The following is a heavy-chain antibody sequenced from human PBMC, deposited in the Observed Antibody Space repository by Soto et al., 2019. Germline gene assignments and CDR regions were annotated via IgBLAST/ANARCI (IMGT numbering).Heavy chain of an antibody. CDR1: GLSVSTNF. J-gene: IGHJ6*02. Sequence: QLVESGGGLIQPGESLKLSCAASGLSVSTNFMSWVRQAPGKGLEWLAVIYSGGKTFYADSVKGRFTISKDNSKNTLSLQMNSLRAEDTAVYYCTRDAPGEGPYYFYYYGMDVWGQGTTVTVSS. V-gene: IGHV3-53*01. CDR2: IYSGGKT. CDR3: TRDAPGEGPYYFYYYGMDV.